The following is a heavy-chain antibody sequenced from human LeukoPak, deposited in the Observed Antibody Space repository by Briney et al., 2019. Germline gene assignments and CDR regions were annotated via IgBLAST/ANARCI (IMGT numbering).Heavy chain of an antibody. CDR1: GFTFSSYE. D-gene: IGHD3-22*01. Sequence: PGGSLRLSCAASGFTFSSYEMNWVRQAPGKGLEWVSYISSSGSTIYYADSVKGRFTISRDNAKKSLYLQMNSLRAEDTAVYYCARDPTPYDSSAYLDYWGQGTLVTVSS. CDR2: ISSSGSTI. CDR3: ARDPTPYDSSAYLDY. J-gene: IGHJ4*02. V-gene: IGHV3-48*03.